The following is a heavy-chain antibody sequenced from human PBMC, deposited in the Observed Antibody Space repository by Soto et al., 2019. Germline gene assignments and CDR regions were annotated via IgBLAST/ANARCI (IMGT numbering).Heavy chain of an antibody. Sequence: GGSLRLSCAASGFTFTNFWVDWVRQAPGKGLEWVANINPDGSEGHYVDSVKGRFTISRDNAKNSLYLQMSSLTAEDSALYYCSRSLDSWGQGTRVTVSS. CDR1: GFTFTNFW. CDR2: INPDGSEG. CDR3: SRSLDS. J-gene: IGHJ4*02. V-gene: IGHV3-7*01.